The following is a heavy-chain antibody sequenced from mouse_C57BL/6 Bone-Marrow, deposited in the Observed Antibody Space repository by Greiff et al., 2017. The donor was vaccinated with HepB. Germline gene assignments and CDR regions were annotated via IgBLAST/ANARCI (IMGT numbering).Heavy chain of an antibody. V-gene: IGHV5-6*01. CDR3: ARQTVVAHYYAMDY. D-gene: IGHD1-1*01. J-gene: IGHJ4*01. CDR1: GFTFSSYG. CDR2: ISSGGSYT. Sequence: EVQVVESGGDLVKPGGSLKLSCAASGFTFSSYGMSWVRQTPDKRLEWVATISSGGSYTYYPDSVKGRFTISRDNAKNTLYLQMSSLKSEDTAMYYCARQTVVAHYYAMDYWGQGTSVTVSS.